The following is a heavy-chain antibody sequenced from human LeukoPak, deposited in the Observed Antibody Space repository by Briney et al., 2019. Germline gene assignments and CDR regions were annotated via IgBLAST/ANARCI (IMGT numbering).Heavy chain of an antibody. J-gene: IGHJ6*04. Sequence: GGSLRLSCAASGFTFSSYSMNWVRQAPGKGLGWVSSISSSSSYIYYADSVKGRFTISRDNAKNSLYLQMNSLRAEDTAVYYCARDPGYCSSTSCSGSGMDVWGKGTTVTVSS. CDR2: ISSSSSYI. CDR1: GFTFSSYS. V-gene: IGHV3-21*01. CDR3: ARDPGYCSSTSCSGSGMDV. D-gene: IGHD2-2*01.